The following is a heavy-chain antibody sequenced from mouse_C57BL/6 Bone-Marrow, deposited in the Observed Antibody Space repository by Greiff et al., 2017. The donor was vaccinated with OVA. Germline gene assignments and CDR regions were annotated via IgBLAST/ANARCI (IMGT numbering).Heavy chain of an antibody. V-gene: IGHV1-4*01. CDR2: INPSSGYT. CDR1: GYTFTSYT. D-gene: IGHD2-4*01. Sequence: VKLMESGAELARPGASVKLSCKASGYTFTSYTMHWVKQRPGQGLEWIGYINPSSGYTKYNQKFKDKATLTADKSSSTAYMQLSSLTSEDSAVYYCACYDYDYFDYWGQGTTLTVSS. J-gene: IGHJ2*01. CDR3: ACYDYDYFDY.